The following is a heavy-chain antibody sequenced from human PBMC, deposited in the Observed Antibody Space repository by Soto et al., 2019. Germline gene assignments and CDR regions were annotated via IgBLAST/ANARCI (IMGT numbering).Heavy chain of an antibody. V-gene: IGHV4-39*01. CDR3: ARQIGGSPLRITIFGVVISGYYFDY. D-gene: IGHD3-3*01. Sequence: SETLSLTCTVSGGSISSSSYYWGWIRQPPGKGLEWIGSIYYSGSTYYNPSLKSRVTISVDTSKNQFSLKLSSVTAADTAVYYCARQIGGSPLRITIFGVVISGYYFDYRGQGTLVTVSS. CDR2: IYYSGST. J-gene: IGHJ4*02. CDR1: GGSISSSSYY.